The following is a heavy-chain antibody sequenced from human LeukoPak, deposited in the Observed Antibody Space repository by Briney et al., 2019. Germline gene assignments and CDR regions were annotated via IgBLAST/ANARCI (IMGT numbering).Heavy chain of an antibody. CDR2: IGPTGSKT. CDR3: ARGGNWFDP. V-gene: IGHV3-11*01. Sequence: GGSLRLSCAASGFSFSDQYMSWIRQAPGKGPEWIAYIGPTGSKTSYVESVKGRFIISRDNAENSLYLQMNSLRADDTAVYYCARGGNWFDPWGQGTLVTVSS. J-gene: IGHJ5*02. D-gene: IGHD3-16*01. CDR1: GFSFSDQY.